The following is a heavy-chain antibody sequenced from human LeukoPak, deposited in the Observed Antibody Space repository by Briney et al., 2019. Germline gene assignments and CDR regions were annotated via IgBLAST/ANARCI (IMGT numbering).Heavy chain of an antibody. J-gene: IGHJ4*02. CDR3: ARDPLYGSGSDHNVWVFDY. Sequence: ASVKVSCKGSGYTFTEYYMHWVRQAPGLGLEWMGWINPNSGGTNYAQKFQGRVTMTRDTSITTAYMELSRLRSDDTAVYYCARDPLYGSGSDHNVWVFDYWGQGTLVTVSS. CDR2: INPNSGGT. D-gene: IGHD3-10*01. CDR1: GYTFTEYY. V-gene: IGHV1-2*02.